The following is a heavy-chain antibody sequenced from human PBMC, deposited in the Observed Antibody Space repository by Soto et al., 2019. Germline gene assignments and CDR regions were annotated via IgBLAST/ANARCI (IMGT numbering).Heavy chain of an antibody. V-gene: IGHV4-4*02. J-gene: IGHJ6*02. CDR1: GGSISSSNW. Sequence: QVQLQESGPGLVKPSGTLSLTCAVSGGSISSSNWWSWVRQSPGKGLEWIGEIYHSGSTNYSPSLKSRVTRSIDKSKNQMSLKLSSVTAADTAVYYCARDRDGGFGLDVWGRGTTFTVSS. D-gene: IGHD4-17*01. CDR2: IYHSGST. CDR3: ARDRDGGFGLDV.